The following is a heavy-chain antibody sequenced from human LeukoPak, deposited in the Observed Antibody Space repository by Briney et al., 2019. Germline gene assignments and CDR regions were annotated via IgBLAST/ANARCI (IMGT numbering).Heavy chain of an antibody. CDR2: IYYSGST. D-gene: IGHD3-22*01. CDR3: ARLEASSGYPDYFDY. CDR1: GDSINSGTYY. Sequence: SETLSLTCTVSGDSINSGTYYWGWIRRPPVEGLEWIGTIYYSGSTYYNPSLKSRVTIFVDTSKNQFSLNLSSVTAADTAVYYCARLEASSGYPDYFDYWGQGTLVTVSS. J-gene: IGHJ4*02. V-gene: IGHV4-39*01.